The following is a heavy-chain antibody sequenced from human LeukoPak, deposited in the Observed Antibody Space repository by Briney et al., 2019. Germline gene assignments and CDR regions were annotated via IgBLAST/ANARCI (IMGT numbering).Heavy chain of an antibody. V-gene: IGHV4-39*01. CDR3: ARYGPVGPAAFDI. D-gene: IGHD4-17*01. CDR2: IYYSGST. J-gene: IGHJ3*02. Sequence: PSENLSLTCTVSGGSISSSSYYWGWIRQPPGKGLEWIGSIYYSGSTYYNPSLKSRVTISVDTSKNQFSLKLSSVTAADTAVYYCARYGPVGPAAFDIWGQGTMVTVSS. CDR1: GGSISSSSYY.